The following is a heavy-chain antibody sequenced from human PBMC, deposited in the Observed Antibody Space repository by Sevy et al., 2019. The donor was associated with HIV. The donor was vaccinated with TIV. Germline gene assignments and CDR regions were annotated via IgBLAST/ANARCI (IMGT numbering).Heavy chain of an antibody. V-gene: IGHV4-4*07. CDR1: GGSISSYY. J-gene: IGHJ5*02. CDR3: ARDTPPLRFLEWFYWFDP. CDR2: IYTSGST. Sequence: SETLSLTCTVSGGSISSYYWSWIRQPAGKGLEWIGRIYTSGSTNYNPSLKSRVTMSVDTSKNQFSLKLSSVTAADTAVYYCARDTPPLRFLEWFYWFDPWGQGTLVTVSS. D-gene: IGHD3-3*01.